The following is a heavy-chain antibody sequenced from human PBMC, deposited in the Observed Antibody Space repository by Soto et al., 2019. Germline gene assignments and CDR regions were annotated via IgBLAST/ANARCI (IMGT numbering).Heavy chain of an antibody. Sequence: QVQLVESGGGVVQPGRSLRLSCAASGFTFSSYAMHWVRQAPGKGLEWVAVISYDGSNKYYADSVKGRFTISRDNSKNTLYLQINRLRAEDTAVYYGAKLVGVLKDGFEYLGQGTLVTVSS. CDR1: GFTFSSYA. V-gene: IGHV3-30-3*02. J-gene: IGHJ4*02. D-gene: IGHD3-10*01. CDR2: ISYDGSNK. CDR3: AKLVGVLKDGFEY.